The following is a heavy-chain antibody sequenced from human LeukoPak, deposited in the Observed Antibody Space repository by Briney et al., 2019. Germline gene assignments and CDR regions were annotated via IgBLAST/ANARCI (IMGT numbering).Heavy chain of an antibody. V-gene: IGHV4-34*01. Sequence: SETLSLTCAVYGGSFSGYYWSWIRQPPGKGLEWIGEINHSGSTNYNPSLKSRVTISVDTSKNQFSLKLSSVTAADTAVYYCARVVGADFWRPGFNWFDPWGQGTLVTVSS. D-gene: IGHD3-3*01. CDR1: GGSFSGYY. J-gene: IGHJ5*02. CDR3: ARVVGADFWRPGFNWFDP. CDR2: INHSGST.